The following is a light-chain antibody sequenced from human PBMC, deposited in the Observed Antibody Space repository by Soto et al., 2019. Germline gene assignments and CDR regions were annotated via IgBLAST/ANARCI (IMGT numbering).Light chain of an antibody. J-gene: IGLJ2*01. CDR3: QSADGSGSYVV. CDR2: RYT. Sequence: SYELTQPPSVSVSPGQTARITCSGDALPNQYAYWYQRKPGQAPVLLIYRYTERPSGIPERFSGSSSGTTVTLTISGVQAEDEADYFCQSADGSGSYVVFGGGTKLTVL. V-gene: IGLV3-25*03. CDR1: ALPNQY.